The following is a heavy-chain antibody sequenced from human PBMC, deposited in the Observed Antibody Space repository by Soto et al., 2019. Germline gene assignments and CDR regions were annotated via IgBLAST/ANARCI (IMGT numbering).Heavy chain of an antibody. CDR2: ISETSIAI. Sequence: EVQLVESGGGLVQPGGSLRLSCAASGFTFKTYSMNWVRQAPGKGLEWVSYISETSIAIYYRDSVKGRFTISRDNAKNTLYLQMNSLRDEDMAVYYCATLQLGREEVFDSWGQGTLVTVSS. J-gene: IGHJ4*02. V-gene: IGHV3-48*02. CDR1: GFTFKTYS. D-gene: IGHD1-1*01. CDR3: ATLQLGREEVFDS.